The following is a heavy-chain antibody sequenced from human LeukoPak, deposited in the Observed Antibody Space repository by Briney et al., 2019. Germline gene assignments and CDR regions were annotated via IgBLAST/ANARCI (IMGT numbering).Heavy chain of an antibody. Sequence: PGGSLRLSCAASGFTFSSYGMHWVRQAPGKGLEWVAVIWYDGSNKYYADSVKGRFTISRDNSKNTLYLQMNSLRAEDTAVYYCARVRIGYDPYGMDVWGQGTTVTVSS. CDR3: ARVRIGYDPYGMDV. CDR2: IWYDGSNK. D-gene: IGHD5-12*01. CDR1: GFTFSSYG. V-gene: IGHV3-33*01. J-gene: IGHJ6*02.